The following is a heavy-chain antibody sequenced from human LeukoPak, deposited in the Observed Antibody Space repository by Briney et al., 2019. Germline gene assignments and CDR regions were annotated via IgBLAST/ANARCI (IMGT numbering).Heavy chain of an antibody. V-gene: IGHV3-23*01. CDR3: AKEAGYSSSPDNWFDP. Sequence: PGGSLRLSCAASGFTFDDYGMSWVRQAPGKGLEWVSAISGSGGSTYYADSVKGRFTISRDNSKNTLYLQMNSLRAEDTAVYYCAKEAGYSSSPDNWFDPWGQGTLVTVSS. CDR1: GFTFDDYG. J-gene: IGHJ5*02. CDR2: ISGSGGST. D-gene: IGHD6-13*01.